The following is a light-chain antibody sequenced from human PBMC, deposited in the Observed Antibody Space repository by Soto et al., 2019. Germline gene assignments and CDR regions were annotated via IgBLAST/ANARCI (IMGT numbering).Light chain of an antibody. J-gene: IGKJ2*01. Sequence: EIVMTQSPATLSVSPGERATLSCRDSQSVSSNLAWYQQKRGQAPRLLIYGASTRATGIPARFSGSGYGTEFSLTISSLQSEDFAVYYCQQYNNWPPRYTFGQGTKLEIK. V-gene: IGKV3-15*01. CDR3: QQYNNWPPRYT. CDR1: QSVSSN. CDR2: GAS.